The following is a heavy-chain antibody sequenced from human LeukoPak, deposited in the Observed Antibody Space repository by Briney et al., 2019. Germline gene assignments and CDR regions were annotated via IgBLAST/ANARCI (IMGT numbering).Heavy chain of an antibody. CDR1: GGSLSDYY. Sequence: SETLSLTCAVYGGSLSDYYWSWIRQPPGKGLEWIGEINHSGSTNYNPSLKSRVTISVDTSKNQFSLKLSSVTAADTAVYYCARRVAGGDFYFDYWGQGTLVTVSS. J-gene: IGHJ4*02. CDR3: ARRVAGGDFYFDY. V-gene: IGHV4-34*01. D-gene: IGHD4-17*01. CDR2: INHSGST.